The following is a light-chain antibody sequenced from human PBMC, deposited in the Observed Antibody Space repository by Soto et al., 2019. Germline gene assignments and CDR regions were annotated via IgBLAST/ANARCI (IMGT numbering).Light chain of an antibody. Sequence: EIVLTQSPDTLSLSPGERATLSCRPSQSVSSNYLAWYQQKPGQAPRLLIYGASSRATGIPDRFSGSGSGTDFTLTISRLEPEDFAVYYCQQYGTSPLTFGGGNKIQIK. CDR1: QSVSSNY. CDR3: QQYGTSPLT. J-gene: IGKJ4*01. CDR2: GAS. V-gene: IGKV3-20*01.